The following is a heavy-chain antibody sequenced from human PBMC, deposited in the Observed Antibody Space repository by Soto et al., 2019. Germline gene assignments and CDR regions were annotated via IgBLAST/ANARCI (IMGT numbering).Heavy chain of an antibody. J-gene: IGHJ4*02. V-gene: IGHV3-23*01. CDR3: AKDSDSSSSSADY. Sequence: GGSLRLSCGASGFTFSSYAMSWVRQAPGKGLEWVSAISGNGADTTYAESVRGRFTISRDNSKDTLYLQMNSLRAEDTAVYYCAKDSDSSSSSADYWGQGTLVTVS. D-gene: IGHD6-6*01. CDR1: GFTFSSYA. CDR2: ISGNGADT.